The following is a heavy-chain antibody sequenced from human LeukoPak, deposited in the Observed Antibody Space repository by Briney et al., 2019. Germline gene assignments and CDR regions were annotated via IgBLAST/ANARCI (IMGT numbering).Heavy chain of an antibody. CDR1: GFTFDDYG. CDR3: ARGYDCSSTSCYDY. J-gene: IGHJ4*02. D-gene: IGHD2-2*01. Sequence: GGSLRLSCAASGFTFDDYGMSWVRQAPGKGLEWASGINWNGGSTGYADSVKGRFTISRDNAKNSLYLQMNSLRAEDTALYHCARGYDCSSTSCYDYWGQGTLVTVSS. V-gene: IGHV3-20*01. CDR2: INWNGGST.